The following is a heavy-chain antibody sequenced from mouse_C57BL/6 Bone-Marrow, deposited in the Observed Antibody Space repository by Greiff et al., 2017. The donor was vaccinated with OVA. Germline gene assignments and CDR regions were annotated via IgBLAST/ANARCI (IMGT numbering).Heavy chain of an antibody. CDR1: GYTFTSYD. V-gene: IGHV1-85*01. CDR2: IYPRDGSP. CDR3: ARTALGYFDV. J-gene: IGHJ1*03. Sequence: VQLQQSGPELVKPGASVKLSCKASGYTFTSYDINWVKQRPGQGLEWIGWIYPRDGSPKYNEKFKGKATLTVDTSSSTAYMELHSLTSEDAAVYFCARTALGYFDVWGTGTTVTVSS.